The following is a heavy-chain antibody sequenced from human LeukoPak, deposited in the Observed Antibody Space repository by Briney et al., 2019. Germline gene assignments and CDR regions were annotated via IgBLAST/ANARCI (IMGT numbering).Heavy chain of an antibody. Sequence: ASVNVSFKPGRYTFTGYYMHGVRQAPGQGLEWMGRINHNSGGTNYAQKFQGRVTMTRDTYIRTVYMEMSRLRSDATAVYYCPREQLTEYSSSSGFDYWGQGTLVTVSS. CDR2: INHNSGGT. V-gene: IGHV1-2*06. J-gene: IGHJ4*02. CDR1: RYTFTGYY. D-gene: IGHD6-6*01. CDR3: PREQLTEYSSSSGFDY.